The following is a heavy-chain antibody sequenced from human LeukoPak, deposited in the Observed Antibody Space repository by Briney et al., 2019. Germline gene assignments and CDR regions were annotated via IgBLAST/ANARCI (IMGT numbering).Heavy chain of an antibody. V-gene: IGHV4-34*01. CDR1: GGSFSGYY. D-gene: IGHD3-16*02. CDR3: NMITFGGVIVNPDYYFDY. CDR2: INHSGST. Sequence: SETLSLTCAVYGGSFSGYYWSWIRQPPGKGLEWIGEINHSGSTNYNPSLKSRVTISVDTSKNQFSLKLSSVTAADTAVYYCNMITFGGVIVNPDYYFDYWGQGTLVTVSS. J-gene: IGHJ4*02.